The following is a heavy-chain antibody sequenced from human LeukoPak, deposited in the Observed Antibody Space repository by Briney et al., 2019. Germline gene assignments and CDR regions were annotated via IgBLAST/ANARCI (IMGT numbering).Heavy chain of an antibody. J-gene: IGHJ4*02. V-gene: IGHV3-13*01. CDR3: ARGGKQLGEFDC. Sequence: AGGSLRLSCAASGFTFSSYDMHWVRQATGKGLEWVSAIGTAGDTYYPGSVKGRLTISRENAKNSLYPQMNSLRAGHTAVYYCARGGKQLGEFDCWGQGTLVTVSS. CDR2: IGTAGDT. D-gene: IGHD6-13*01. CDR1: GFTFSSYD.